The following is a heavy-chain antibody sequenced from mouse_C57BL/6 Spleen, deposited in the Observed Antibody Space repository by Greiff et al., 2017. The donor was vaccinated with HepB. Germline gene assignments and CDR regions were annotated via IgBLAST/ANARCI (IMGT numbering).Heavy chain of an antibody. Sequence: EVKLMESGGGLVKPGGSLKLSCAASGFTFSSYAMSWVRQTPEKRLEWVATISDGGSYTYYPDNVKGRFTISRDNAKNNLYLQMSHLKSEDTAMYYCAREGTTVVAARAMDYWGQGTSVTVSS. D-gene: IGHD1-1*01. CDR1: GFTFSSYA. J-gene: IGHJ4*01. V-gene: IGHV5-4*01. CDR2: ISDGGSYT. CDR3: AREGTTVVAARAMDY.